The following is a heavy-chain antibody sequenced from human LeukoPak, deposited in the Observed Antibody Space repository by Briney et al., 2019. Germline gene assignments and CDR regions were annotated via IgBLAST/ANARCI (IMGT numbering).Heavy chain of an antibody. V-gene: IGHV3-23*01. CDR3: ARPHYDILTGYMYYFDY. CDR1: GFTFSSYA. D-gene: IGHD3-9*01. CDR2: ITGSGAST. J-gene: IGHJ4*02. Sequence: GGSLRLSCAASGFTFSSYAMTWVRQAPGKGLEWVSHITGSGASTYYADSVKGRFTISRDNSNNSLYLQMNSLRADGTAVYYCARPHYDILTGYMYYFDYWGQGTLVTVSS.